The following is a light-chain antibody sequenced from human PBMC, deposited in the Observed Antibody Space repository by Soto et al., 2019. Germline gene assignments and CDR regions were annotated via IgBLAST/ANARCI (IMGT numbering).Light chain of an antibody. CDR3: QQYGRQIT. J-gene: IGKJ3*01. Sequence: EIVLTQSPGTLSLSPGERATLSCRASQSVSSSYLAWYQQKPGQAPRLLIYGASSRATGIPDRFSGSGSGTDFTLTISRLEPEDFAVYYCQQYGRQITSGPGTKVDIK. CDR2: GAS. CDR1: QSVSSSY. V-gene: IGKV3-20*01.